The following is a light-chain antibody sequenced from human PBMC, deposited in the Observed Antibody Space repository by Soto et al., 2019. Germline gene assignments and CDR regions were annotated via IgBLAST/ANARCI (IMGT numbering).Light chain of an antibody. CDR1: TGAVTSDYY. CDR2: STY. CDR3: LLYHGAAQV. V-gene: IGLV7-43*01. J-gene: IGLJ3*02. Sequence: QAVVTQEPSLTVSPGGTVTLTCASSTGAVTSDYYPNWSQQKPGQAPRSLIHSTYARHFWTPARFSGSLLGGKAALTVSGVQPEDEADYYCLLYHGAAQVFGGGTKLTVL.